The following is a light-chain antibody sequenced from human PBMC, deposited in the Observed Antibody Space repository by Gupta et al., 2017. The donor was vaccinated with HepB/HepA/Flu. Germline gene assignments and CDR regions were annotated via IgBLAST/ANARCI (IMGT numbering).Light chain of an antibody. Sequence: DIQMTQSQSSLSASVGDRVTITCQASQDIDNFLNWYQQKPGKAPKVLIYDASNLETGVPSRFSGRRSGRNFTFTISSLQPEDFATYYCQQYDDRPEFSFGPGTKVDV. CDR3: QQYDDRPEFS. CDR1: QDIDNF. V-gene: IGKV1-33*01. J-gene: IGKJ3*01. CDR2: DAS.